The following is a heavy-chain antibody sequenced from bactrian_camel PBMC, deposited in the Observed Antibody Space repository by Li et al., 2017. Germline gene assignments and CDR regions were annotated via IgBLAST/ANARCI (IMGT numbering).Heavy chain of an antibody. Sequence: HVQLVESGGGSVQAGGSLRLSCLATSYISRTANYCMSWVRQAPGKELEWVSGIRSDGRNVHYGDFVKGRFTISRDNAKSTVYLQMSDLKPEDTAVYYCATYETAIQAVGWRTGYNLRVRDGGQGTQVTVS. J-gene: IGHJ4*01. V-gene: IGHV3S6*01. CDR2: IRSDGRNV. CDR1: SYISRTANYC. D-gene: IGHD1*01. CDR3: ATYETAIQAVGWRTGYNLRVRD.